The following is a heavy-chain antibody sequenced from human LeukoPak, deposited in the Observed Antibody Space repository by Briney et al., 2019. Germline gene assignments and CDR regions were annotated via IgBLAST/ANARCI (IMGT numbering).Heavy chain of an antibody. CDR3: ARDAASSGWDTLLWVDY. CDR1: GFSFDDYG. V-gene: IGHV3-9*01. D-gene: IGHD6-19*01. J-gene: IGHJ4*02. Sequence: GRSLRLSCVASGFSFDDYGMFWVRQVPGKGLEWVSGISWNSGRIGYADSVKGRFTISRDNAKNSLYLQMNSLRAEDTAVYYCARDAASSGWDTLLWVDYWGQGTLVTVSS. CDR2: ISWNSGRI.